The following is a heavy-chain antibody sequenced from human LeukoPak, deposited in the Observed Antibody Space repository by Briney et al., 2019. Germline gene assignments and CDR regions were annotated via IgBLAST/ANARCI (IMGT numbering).Heavy chain of an antibody. CDR2: IIPIFGTA. Sequence: SVKVSCKASGGTFSSYAISWVRQAPGQGLEWMGGIIPIFGTANYAQKFQGRVTITADESTSTAYMELSSLRSEDTAVYYCARDCSSTSCHGEALDYWGQGTLVTVSS. V-gene: IGHV1-69*13. CDR1: GGTFSSYA. D-gene: IGHD2-2*01. J-gene: IGHJ4*02. CDR3: ARDCSSTSCHGEALDY.